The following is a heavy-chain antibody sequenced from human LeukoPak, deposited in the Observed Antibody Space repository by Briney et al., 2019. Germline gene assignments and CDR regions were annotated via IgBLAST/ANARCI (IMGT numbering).Heavy chain of an antibody. CDR1: GDSFSSNSAS. D-gene: IGHD1-26*01. CDR2: TYYRSKWYS. Sequence: SQTLSLTCAISGDSFSSNSASWNWIRQSPSRGLEWLGRTYYRSKWYSENAGSVRGRITINADTSKNQFSLQLYSVTPDDTAVYYCARDPGWEMLHAFDIWGQGTMVTVSS. V-gene: IGHV6-1*01. CDR3: ARDPGWEMLHAFDI. J-gene: IGHJ3*02.